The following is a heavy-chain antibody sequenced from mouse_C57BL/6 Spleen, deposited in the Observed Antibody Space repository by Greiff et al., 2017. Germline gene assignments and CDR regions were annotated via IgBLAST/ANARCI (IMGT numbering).Heavy chain of an antibody. V-gene: IGHV1-69*01. CDR2: IDPSDSYT. J-gene: IGHJ4*01. D-gene: IGHD2-10*02. Sequence: QVQLQQPGAELVMPGASVKLSCKASGYTFTSYWMHWVKQRPGQGLEWIGEIDPSDSYTNYNQKFKGKSTLTVDKSSSTAYMQLSSLTSEDSAVYYCARSYDYYAMDDWGQGTSVTVSS. CDR1: GYTFTSYW. CDR3: ARSYDYYAMDD.